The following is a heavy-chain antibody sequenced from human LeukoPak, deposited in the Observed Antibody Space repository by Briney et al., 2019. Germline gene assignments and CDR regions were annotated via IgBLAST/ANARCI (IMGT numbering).Heavy chain of an antibody. J-gene: IGHJ4*02. CDR3: AREDYYGSGNYY. CDR2: IYTSGST. V-gene: IGHV4-61*02. CDR1: GGSISSGSYY. D-gene: IGHD3-10*01. Sequence: PSETLSLTCTVSGGSISSGSYYWSWIRQPAGKGLEWIGRIYTSGSTNYNPSLKSRVTTSVDTSKNQFSLKLSSVTAADTAVYYCAREDYYGSGNYYWGQGTLITVSS.